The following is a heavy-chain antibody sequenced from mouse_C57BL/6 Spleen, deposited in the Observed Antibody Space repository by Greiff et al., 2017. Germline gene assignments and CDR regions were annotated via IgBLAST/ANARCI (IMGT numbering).Heavy chain of an antibody. CDR3: ARGDTTAPFAY. J-gene: IGHJ3*01. CDR1: GYAFRSYW. CDR2: IYPGDGDT. D-gene: IGHD1-2*01. V-gene: IGHV1-80*01. Sequence: QVQLKQSGAELVKPGASVKISCKASGYAFRSYWMNWVKQRPGKGLEWIGQIYPGDGDTNYNGKFKGKATLTADKSSSTAYMQLSSLTSEDSAVYFCARGDTTAPFAYWGQGTLVTVSA.